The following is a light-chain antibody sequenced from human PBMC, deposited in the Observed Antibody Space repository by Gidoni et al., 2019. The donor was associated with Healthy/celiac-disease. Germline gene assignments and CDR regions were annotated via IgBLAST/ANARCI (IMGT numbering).Light chain of an antibody. J-gene: IGKJ4*01. CDR2: DAS. V-gene: IGKV3-11*01. CDR1: QSVSSY. Sequence: EIVRTQSPASLSLSPGERATLSCRASQSVSSYLAWYQQKPGQAPRLLIYDASNRATGIPARFSGSGSGTDFTLTISSLEPSDFAVSYCQQRSNWPLTFXGXTKVEIK. CDR3: QQRSNWPLT.